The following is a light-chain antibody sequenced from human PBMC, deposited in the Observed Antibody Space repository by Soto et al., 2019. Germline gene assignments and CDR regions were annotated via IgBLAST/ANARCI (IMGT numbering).Light chain of an antibody. CDR1: ESVSSY. Sequence: EIVLTQSPATLSLSPGERATLSCRASESVSSYLAWYQQKPGQAPRLLIYDASNRATGIPARFSGSGSGTDCTLTISSLEPEEFAVYYCQQRSNLPFSFGPGTKVDIK. V-gene: IGKV3-11*01. J-gene: IGKJ3*01. CDR2: DAS. CDR3: QQRSNLPFS.